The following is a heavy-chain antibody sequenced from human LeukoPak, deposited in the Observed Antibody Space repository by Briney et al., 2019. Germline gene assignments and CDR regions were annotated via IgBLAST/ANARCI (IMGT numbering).Heavy chain of an antibody. V-gene: IGHV3-30-3*01. Sequence: TGGSLRLSCAASGFTFSSYAMHWVRQAPGKGLEWVAVISYDGNNKYFADSVKGRFTISRDNSKNTLYLQMNSLRAEDTAVFYCARPYSSGWYGDFDYWGQGTLVTVSS. CDR1: GFTFSSYA. CDR2: ISYDGNNK. CDR3: ARPYSSGWYGDFDY. J-gene: IGHJ4*02. D-gene: IGHD6-19*01.